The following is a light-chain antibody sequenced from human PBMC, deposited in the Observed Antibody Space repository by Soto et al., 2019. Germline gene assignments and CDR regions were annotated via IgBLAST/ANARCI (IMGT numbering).Light chain of an antibody. CDR1: QSISTY. V-gene: IGKV1-39*01. CDR3: QQSYSTLLIT. J-gene: IGKJ5*01. CDR2: AAS. Sequence: DIQVTQSPSSLSASVGDRVTITCRASQSISTYLNWYQQKPGKAPKLLIYAASDLQSGVPSRFSGSGSGTDFTLTIISLQPEDFATYYCQQSYSTLLITFGQGTRLEIK.